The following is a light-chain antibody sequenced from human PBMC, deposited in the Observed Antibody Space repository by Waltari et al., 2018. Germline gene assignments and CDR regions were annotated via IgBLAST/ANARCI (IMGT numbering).Light chain of an antibody. CDR2: DAS. CDR3: QHYVRLPAT. V-gene: IGKV3-20*01. CDR1: QGVGRF. Sequence: EIVLTQSPGTLSLSAGERATLSCRASQGVGRFLAWYQQKPGQAPRRLIYDASSRATGIPDRFSGRGAGTDFSLTISRLEPEDFAVYYCQHYVRLPATFGQGTKVEIK. J-gene: IGKJ1*01.